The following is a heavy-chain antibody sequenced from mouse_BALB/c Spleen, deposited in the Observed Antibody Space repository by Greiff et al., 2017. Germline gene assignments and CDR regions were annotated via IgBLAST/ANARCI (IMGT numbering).Heavy chain of an antibody. D-gene: IGHD1-1*01. V-gene: IGHV5-12-1*01. CDR2: ISSGGGST. J-gene: IGHJ4*01. CDR1: GFAFSSYD. CDR3: ARLLRNYAMDY. Sequence: EVQRVESGGGLVKPGGSLKLSCAASGFAFSSYDMSWVRQTPEKRLEWVAYISSGGGSTYYPDTVKGRFTISRDNAKNTLYLQMSSLKSEDTAMYYCARLLRNYAMDYWGQGTSVTVSS.